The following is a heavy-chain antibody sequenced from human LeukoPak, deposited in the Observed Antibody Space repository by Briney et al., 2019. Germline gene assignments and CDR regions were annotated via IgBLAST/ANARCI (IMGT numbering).Heavy chain of an antibody. CDR2: ISGSGSST. V-gene: IGHV3-23*01. Sequence: GGSLRLSCAASGFTFSSYAMSWVRQAPGKGLEWVSTISGSGSSTYYADSVKGRFTISRDNSKNTLFLQMNSLRAEDTAGYYCAKDKFTYYYDSSGTPTFDYWGQGTLVTVSS. CDR1: GFTFSSYA. J-gene: IGHJ4*02. CDR3: AKDKFTYYYDSSGTPTFDY. D-gene: IGHD3-22*01.